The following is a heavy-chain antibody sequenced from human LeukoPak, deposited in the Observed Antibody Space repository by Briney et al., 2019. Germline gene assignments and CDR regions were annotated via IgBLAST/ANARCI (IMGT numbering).Heavy chain of an antibody. V-gene: IGHV3-7*03. D-gene: IGHD3-10*01. CDR1: GFTFSSYW. CDR3: ARGGLLWFGELFGY. Sequence: GGSLRLSCAASGFTFSSYWMSWVRHPPGKGLEWVANIKQDGSEKYYVDSVKGRFTPSRDNAKNSLYLQMNSRRAEDTAVYYCARGGLLWFGELFGYWGQGTLVTVSS. J-gene: IGHJ4*02. CDR2: IKQDGSEK.